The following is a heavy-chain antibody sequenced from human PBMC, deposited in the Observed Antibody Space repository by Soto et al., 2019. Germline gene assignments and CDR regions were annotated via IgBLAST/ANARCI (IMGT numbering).Heavy chain of an antibody. CDR2: ISGSDGGA. CDR1: ELSSSNHA. D-gene: IGHD5-18*01. CDR3: SCWGLHGYTNGGLSYFHS. Sequence: EVHLLESGGGLVQPGGSLRLSCAASELSSSNHAMTWVRRAPGKGLEWVSGISGSDGGAYYADSVKGRFTIARDNSRSTLYLQMTSLRVEETAVYYGSCWGLHGYTNGGLSYFHSWGQGTLVTVSS. V-gene: IGHV3-23*01. J-gene: IGHJ4*02.